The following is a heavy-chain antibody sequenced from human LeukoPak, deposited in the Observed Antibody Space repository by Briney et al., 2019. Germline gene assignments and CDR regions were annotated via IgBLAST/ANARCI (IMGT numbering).Heavy chain of an antibody. CDR3: ARGRGYEPVVFYFDS. V-gene: IGHV4-59*12. Sequence: SETLSLTCTVSGGSISTSYWSWIRQPPGKGLEWIGYIYYSGSTNYNPSRKSRVTISVDTSKNQFSLKMSSLTAADTAIYYCARGRGYEPVVFYFDSWGQGTQVTVSS. CDR2: IYYSGST. J-gene: IGHJ4*02. CDR1: GGSISTSY. D-gene: IGHD1-1*01.